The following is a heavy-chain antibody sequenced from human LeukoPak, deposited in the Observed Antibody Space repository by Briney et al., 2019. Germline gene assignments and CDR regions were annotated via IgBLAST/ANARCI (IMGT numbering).Heavy chain of an antibody. CDR2: ISSSGSTI. J-gene: IGHJ6*03. CDR3: ARGGPTVTVPTPGRYYYDMDV. D-gene: IGHD4-17*01. Sequence: GGSLRLSCAASGFTFSDYYMSWIRQAPGKGLEWVSYISSSGSTIYYADSVKGRFTISRDNAKNSLYLQMNSLRAEDTAVYYCARGGPTVTVPTPGRYYYDMDVWGKGTTVTVSS. CDR1: GFTFSDYY. V-gene: IGHV3-11*04.